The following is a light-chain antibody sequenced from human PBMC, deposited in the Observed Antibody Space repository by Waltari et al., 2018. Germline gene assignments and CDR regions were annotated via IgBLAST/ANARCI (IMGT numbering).Light chain of an antibody. V-gene: IGLV3-21*03. Sequence: SYVLTQPPQVSVAPGKSAKITCGGNDIGSKSVHWYQQKPGQVPVLVVHDDSGRPSGIPERFSGSNSGNTATLTITRVEVGDEADYYCQVWDRSTDHSIFGGGTELTVL. CDR3: QVWDRSTDHSI. CDR2: DDS. CDR1: DIGSKS. J-gene: IGLJ2*01.